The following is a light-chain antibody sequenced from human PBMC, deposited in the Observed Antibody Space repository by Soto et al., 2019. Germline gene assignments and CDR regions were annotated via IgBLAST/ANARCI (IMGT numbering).Light chain of an antibody. CDR3: SSYTSVSTWL. V-gene: IGLV2-14*01. CDR2: EVT. CDR1: SRDVGGCNY. J-gene: IGLJ2*01. Sequence: QSALTQPASVSGSPGQSITISCAGTSRDVGGCNYVSWYQQYPGKAPKVIISEVTNRPSGVPNRFSGSKSGNTASLTISGLQAEDEADYYCSSYTSVSTWLFGGGTKVTVL.